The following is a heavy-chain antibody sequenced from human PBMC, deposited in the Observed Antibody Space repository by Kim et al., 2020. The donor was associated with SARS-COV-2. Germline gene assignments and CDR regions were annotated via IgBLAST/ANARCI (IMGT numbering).Heavy chain of an antibody. CDR1: GGSFSGYY. CDR3: ARDDQNTFDY. J-gene: IGHJ4*02. V-gene: IGHV4-34*01. Sequence: SETLSLTCAVYGGSFSGYYWSWIRQPPGKGLEWIGEINHSGSTNYNPSLKSRVTISVDTSKNQFSLKLSSVTAADTAVYYCARDDQNTFDYWGQGTLVTVSS. CDR2: INHSGST.